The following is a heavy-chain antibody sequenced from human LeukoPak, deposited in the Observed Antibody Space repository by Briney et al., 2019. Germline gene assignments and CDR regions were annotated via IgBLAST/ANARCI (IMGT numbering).Heavy chain of an antibody. CDR1: GGSISSGDYY. J-gene: IGHJ4*02. D-gene: IGHD2-15*01. CDR3: ASLGYCSGGSCQYNPPVLY. CDR2: IYYSGST. Sequence: PSQTLSLTCTVSGGSISSGDYYWSWIRQPPGKGLEWIGYIYYSGSTYYNPSLKSRVTISVDTSKNQFSLKLSSLAAADTAVYYCASLGYCSGGSCQYNPPVLYWGQGTLVTVSS. V-gene: IGHV4-30-4*01.